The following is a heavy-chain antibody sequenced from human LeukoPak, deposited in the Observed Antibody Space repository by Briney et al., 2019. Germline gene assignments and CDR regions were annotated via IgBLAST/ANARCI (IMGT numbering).Heavy chain of an antibody. D-gene: IGHD3-9*01. Sequence: GGSLRLSCAASGFTFRDYYMTWIRQAPGKGLEWISYISRSGDTLYYADSVEGRFTISRDNAKNSLYLQMNSLRAEDTAVYYCAREVVIFPDYYYYGMDVWAKGPRSPSP. CDR2: ISRSGDTL. CDR1: GFTFRDYY. J-gene: IGHJ6*02. V-gene: IGHV3-11*01. CDR3: AREVVIFPDYYYYGMDV.